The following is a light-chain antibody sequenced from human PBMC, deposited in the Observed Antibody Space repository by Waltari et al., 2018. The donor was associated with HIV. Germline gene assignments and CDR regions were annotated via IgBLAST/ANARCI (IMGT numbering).Light chain of an antibody. CDR2: SAS. CDR3: EQSYDFPRT. Sequence: DIQMTQSPSSLSASVGGTVTFTFRSSQKIGIYVNWYQHISGRPPRLLIFSASSLQRGVSSRFSGRGSGTDFTLTINNLQPEDFATYYCEQSYDFPRTFGQGTTVE. CDR1: QKIGIY. V-gene: IGKV1-39*01. J-gene: IGKJ1*01.